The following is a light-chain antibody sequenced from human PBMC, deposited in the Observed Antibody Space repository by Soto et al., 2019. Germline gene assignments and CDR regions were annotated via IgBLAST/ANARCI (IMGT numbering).Light chain of an antibody. CDR2: EVS. V-gene: IGLV2-8*01. J-gene: IGLJ1*01. Sequence: QSVLTQPPSASGSPGQSVTISCTGTSSDVGAYIYVSWYQQHPGKAPKLVIYEVSKRPPGVPDRFSGSRSGNTASLTVSGLQAEDEADYYCSSYAGSYTFVFGTGTKVTVL. CDR1: SSDVGAYIY. CDR3: SSYAGSYTFV.